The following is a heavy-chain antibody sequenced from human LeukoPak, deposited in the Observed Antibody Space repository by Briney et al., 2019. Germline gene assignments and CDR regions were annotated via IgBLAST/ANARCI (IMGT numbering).Heavy chain of an antibody. J-gene: IGHJ3*02. CDR3: AREGDCSGGSCLTDAFDI. CDR2: INPSSGGT. V-gene: IGHV1-2*02. Sequence: ASVKVSCKASGYTFTGYYIHWVRQAPGQGLEWMGWINPSSGGTNYAQNFQGRVTMTSDTSISTAYMELIRLRSDDTAVYYCAREGDCSGGSCLTDAFDIWGQGTMVTVSS. CDR1: GYTFTGYY. D-gene: IGHD2-15*01.